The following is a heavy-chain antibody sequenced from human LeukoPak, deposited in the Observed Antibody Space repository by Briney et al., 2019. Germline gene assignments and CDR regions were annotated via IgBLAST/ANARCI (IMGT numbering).Heavy chain of an antibody. CDR3: TGSSRSTRYYFDY. Sequence: SETLSLTCAVHGGSFTDYYWSWIRQPPGQGLEWIGEIFHRGNPNYNPSLKSRVAISVDTSENQFSLNLSSVAATDSAVYFCTGSSRSTRYYFDYWGQGILVTVSS. CDR2: IFHRGNP. J-gene: IGHJ4*02. D-gene: IGHD6-6*01. V-gene: IGHV4-34*12. CDR1: GGSFTDYY.